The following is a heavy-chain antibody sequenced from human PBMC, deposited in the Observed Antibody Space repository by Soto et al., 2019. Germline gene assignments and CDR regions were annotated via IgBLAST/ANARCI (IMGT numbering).Heavy chain of an antibody. CDR1: GFAFSNYA. D-gene: IGHD2-2*02. CDR2: ISYDGSNK. V-gene: IGHV3-30-3*01. Sequence: GESLRLSCAASGFAFSNYAMHWVRQAPGKGLEWVAVISYDGSNKYYADSVKGRFTISRDNSKNALYVEMNSLRVEDTAVYYCASDTYLMDVWGQGSTVT. J-gene: IGHJ6*02. CDR3: ASDTYLMDV.